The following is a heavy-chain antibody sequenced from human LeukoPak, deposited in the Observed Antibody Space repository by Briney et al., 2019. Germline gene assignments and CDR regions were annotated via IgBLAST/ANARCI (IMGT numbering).Heavy chain of an antibody. Sequence: ASVKVSCKASGYTFTGYYLHWVRQAPGQGLEWMGWINPTSCGTDYAQNFQGRVTMTRDTSISTAYMELSRLRSDDTAVYYCARDPGMAPFDYWGQGTLVTVSA. D-gene: IGHD5-24*01. CDR1: GYTFTGYY. CDR2: INPTSCGT. CDR3: ARDPGMAPFDY. J-gene: IGHJ4*02. V-gene: IGHV1-2*02.